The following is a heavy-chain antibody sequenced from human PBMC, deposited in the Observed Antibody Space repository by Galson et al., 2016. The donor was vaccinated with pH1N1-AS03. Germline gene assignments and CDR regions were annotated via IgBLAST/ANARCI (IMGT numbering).Heavy chain of an antibody. CDR1: GYSISSGFH. CDR2: ISHSGNT. D-gene: IGHD1-26*01. J-gene: IGHJ4*02. V-gene: IGHV4-38-2*01. Sequence: ETLSLTCAVSGYSISSGFHWAWVRQPPSKGLEWIGTISHSGNTYYNPSLTIRVTMSVDTSKNQFSLKLSSVTAADAAVYYCARFSGSYQFDYWGQGTLVTVSS. CDR3: ARFSGSYQFDY.